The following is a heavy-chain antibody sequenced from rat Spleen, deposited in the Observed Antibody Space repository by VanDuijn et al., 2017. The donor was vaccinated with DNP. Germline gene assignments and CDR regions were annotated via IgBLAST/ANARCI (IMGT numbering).Heavy chain of an antibody. CDR2: ISYDGSSS. CDR1: GFTFKEYY. Sequence: EVQLVESGGGLVQPGRSMKLSCVASGFTFKEYYMAWVRQAPRKGLEWVATISYDGSSSYYRDSVKGRFTISRDNPKSTLYLQMERLRSEDTATYYCAKDAFDYWGQGVMVTVSS. CDR3: AKDAFDY. J-gene: IGHJ2*01. V-gene: IGHV5-7*01.